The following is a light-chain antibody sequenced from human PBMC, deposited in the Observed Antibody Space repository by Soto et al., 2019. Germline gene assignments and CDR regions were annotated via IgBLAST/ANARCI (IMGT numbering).Light chain of an antibody. CDR1: QYINTR. CDR2: QTS. CDR3: HQRQSWPRT. V-gene: IGKV3-11*01. J-gene: IGKJ1*01. Sequence: IVLTHAPATLSSFPGDRVTLSCRASQYINTRLAWYQHRPGQAPRLLIYQTSLGAAGIPARFSASGSGTDFTLAISDVQPEDFALYYCHQRQSWPRTFGQGTKVDIK.